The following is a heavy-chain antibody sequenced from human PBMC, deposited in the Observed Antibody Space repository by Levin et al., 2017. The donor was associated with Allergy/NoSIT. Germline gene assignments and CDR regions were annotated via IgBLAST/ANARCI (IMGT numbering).Heavy chain of an antibody. D-gene: IGHD4-17*01. Sequence: GESLKISCAASGFTFSNYAMSWVRQAPGKGLDWVSAISASGGSTYYADSVKGRFTISRDNSKNTVYLQMNSLRAEDTAVYYCARGAYGDYDLWGQGTLLTVSS. CDR1: GFTFSNYA. CDR2: ISASGGST. J-gene: IGHJ5*02. CDR3: ARGAYGDYDL. V-gene: IGHV3-23*01.